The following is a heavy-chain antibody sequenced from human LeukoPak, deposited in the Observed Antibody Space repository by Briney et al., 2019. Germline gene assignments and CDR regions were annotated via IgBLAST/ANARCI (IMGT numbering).Heavy chain of an antibody. D-gene: IGHD3-9*01. CDR2: ISGNSGRT. J-gene: IGHJ4*02. CDR3: AKDRFYDILTGYPDY. CDR1: GFTLSSFG. V-gene: IGHV3-23*01. Sequence: GGSLRLSCAASGFTLSSFGMSWVRQAPGKGLEWVSAISGNSGRTYYADAVKGRFTVSRDISKNTVSLQMNRLRADDTAMYHCAKDRFYDILTGYPDYWGQGTLVTVSS.